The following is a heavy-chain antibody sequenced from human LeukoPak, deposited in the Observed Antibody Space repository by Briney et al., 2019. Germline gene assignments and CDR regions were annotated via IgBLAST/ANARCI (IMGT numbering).Heavy chain of an antibody. Sequence: GGSLRLSCAASGFTFSSYEMNWVRQAPGKGLEGVSYISSSGSTIYYADSVKGRFTVSRDNAKNSLYLQMNSLRAEDTAVYYCARDHPVAGFDYWGQGTLVTVSS. CDR3: ARDHPVAGFDY. J-gene: IGHJ4*02. V-gene: IGHV3-48*03. CDR1: GFTFSSYE. CDR2: ISSSGSTI. D-gene: IGHD6-19*01.